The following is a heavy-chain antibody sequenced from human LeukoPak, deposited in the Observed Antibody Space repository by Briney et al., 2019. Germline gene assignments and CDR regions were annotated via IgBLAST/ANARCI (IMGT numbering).Heavy chain of an antibody. J-gene: IGHJ6*03. CDR1: GGSISSYY. V-gene: IGHV4-4*07. Sequence: SETLSLTCTVSGGSISSYYWSWIRQPAGKGLEWIGRIYTSGSTNYNPSLKSRVTISVDTSKNQFSLKLSSVTAADTAVYYCARVGVVPAALARYYYMDVWGKGTTVTVSS. CDR2: IYTSGST. CDR3: ARVGVVPAALARYYYMDV. D-gene: IGHD2-2*01.